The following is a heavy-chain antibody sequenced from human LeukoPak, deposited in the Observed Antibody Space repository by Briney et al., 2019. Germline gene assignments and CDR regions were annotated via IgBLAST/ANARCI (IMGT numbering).Heavy chain of an antibody. V-gene: IGHV3-21*01. CDR2: ISRSGSSI. CDR1: GFNFSTYG. CDR3: ARVGVVMATSHPPRDY. J-gene: IGHJ4*02. D-gene: IGHD5-24*01. Sequence: PGGSLRLSCVGSGFNFSTYGMNWVRQAPGKGLEWVSSISRSGSSIYYADSVKGRFTISRDNAKNPLYLQMNSLTVDDTAVYYCARVGVVMATSHPPRDYWGQGTLVTVSS.